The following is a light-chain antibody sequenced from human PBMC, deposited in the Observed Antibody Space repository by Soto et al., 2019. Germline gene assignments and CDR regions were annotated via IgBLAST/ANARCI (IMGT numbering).Light chain of an antibody. CDR3: SSYTSTSTQV. CDR2: DVS. Sequence: QSALTQPASVSGSPGQSITISCTGTSSDVGDYRSVSWYQQHPGKAPKLVIYDVSNRPSGVSYRFSGSKSGNTASLTISGLQAEDEADYYCSSYTSTSTQVFGTGTKVTVL. V-gene: IGLV2-14*03. J-gene: IGLJ1*01. CDR1: SSDVGDYRS.